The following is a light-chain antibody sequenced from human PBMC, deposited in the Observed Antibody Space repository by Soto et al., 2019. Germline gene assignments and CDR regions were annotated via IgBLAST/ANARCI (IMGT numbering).Light chain of an antibody. J-gene: IGKJ1*01. CDR3: QLYGSSPLT. CDR2: GAS. CDR1: QSFSSSY. Sequence: EIVLTQSPGTLSLSPGERATLSCRASQSFSSSYIAWYLQKPGQAPRLLIYGASTRASGIPDRFSGSGSGTDFTLTITRLEPEDFAVYYCQLYGSSPLTFGQGTKVETK. V-gene: IGKV3-20*01.